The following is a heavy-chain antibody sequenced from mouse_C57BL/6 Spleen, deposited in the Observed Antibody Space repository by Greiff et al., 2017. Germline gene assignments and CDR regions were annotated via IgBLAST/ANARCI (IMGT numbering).Heavy chain of an antibody. CDR2: ISDGGSYT. V-gene: IGHV5-4*01. CDR1: GFTFSSYA. J-gene: IGHJ4*01. Sequence: EVMLVESGGGLVKPGGSLKLSCAASGFTFSSYAMSWVRQTPEQRLEWVATISDGGSYTYYPENVKGGFTISRDKDKNNLYLQMSNLKSEDTAMYYWARDPGYSNYAMDYWGQGTSVTVSS. CDR3: ARDPGYSNYAMDY. D-gene: IGHD2-5*01.